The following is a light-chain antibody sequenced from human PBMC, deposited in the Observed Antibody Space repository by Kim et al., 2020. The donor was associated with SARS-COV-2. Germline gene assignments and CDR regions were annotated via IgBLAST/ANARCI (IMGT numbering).Light chain of an antibody. Sequence: SYELTQPPSVSVAPGKTARITCGGNNIGGISVHWYQQKPGQAPVLVIYYDSARPSGIPERFSGSKSGNTATLTISRVEDGDEADYYCQVWDTSDHTVFGGGTKVTVL. J-gene: IGLJ3*02. CDR3: QVWDTSDHTV. CDR1: NIGGIS. V-gene: IGLV3-21*04. CDR2: YDS.